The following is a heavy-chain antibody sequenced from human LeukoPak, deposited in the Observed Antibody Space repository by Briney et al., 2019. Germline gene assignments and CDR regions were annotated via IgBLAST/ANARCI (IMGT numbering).Heavy chain of an antibody. J-gene: IGHJ4*02. V-gene: IGHV1-2*02. CDR2: INPNSGGT. CDR1: GYTFTGYY. CDR3: ARGPFLEWLLYFDY. Sequence: ASVKVSCKASGYTFTGYYMHWVRQAPGQGLEWVGWINPNSGGTNYAQKFQGRVTMTRDTSISTAYMELGRLRSDDTAVYYCARGPFLEWLLYFDYWGQGTLVTVSS. D-gene: IGHD3-3*01.